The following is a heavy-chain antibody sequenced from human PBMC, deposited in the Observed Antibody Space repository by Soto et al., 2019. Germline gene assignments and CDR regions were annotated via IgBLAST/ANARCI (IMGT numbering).Heavy chain of an antibody. CDR3: ARGDIVVVPAAIRIPAYYFDY. J-gene: IGHJ4*02. D-gene: IGHD2-2*01. Sequence: SVKVSCKASGGTFSSYAISWVRQAPGQGLEWMGGIIPIFGTANYAQKFQGRVTIPADESTSTAYMELSSLRSEDTAVYYCARGDIVVVPAAIRIPAYYFDYWGQGTLVTVSS. CDR1: GGTFSSYA. CDR2: IIPIFGTA. V-gene: IGHV1-69*13.